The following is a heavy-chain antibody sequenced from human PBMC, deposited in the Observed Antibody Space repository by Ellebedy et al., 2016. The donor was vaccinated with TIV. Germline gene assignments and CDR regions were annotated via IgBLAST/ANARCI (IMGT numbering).Heavy chain of an antibody. CDR3: ARGIVEMATTYYYYGMDV. Sequence: ASVKVSCKASGYTFTSYDINWVRQATGQGLEWMGWMNPNSGNTGYAQKFQGRVTMTRNTSISTAYMELSSLRSEDTAVYYCARGIVEMATTYYYYGMDVWGQGTTVTVPS. V-gene: IGHV1-8*01. J-gene: IGHJ6*02. CDR2: MNPNSGNT. D-gene: IGHD5-24*01. CDR1: GYTFTSYD.